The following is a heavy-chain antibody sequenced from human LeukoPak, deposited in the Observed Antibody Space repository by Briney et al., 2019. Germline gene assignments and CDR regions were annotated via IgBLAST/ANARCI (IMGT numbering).Heavy chain of an antibody. J-gene: IGHJ4*02. CDR2: IKSKTDGETT. CDR3: YDSSGYGY. D-gene: IGHD3-22*01. CDR1: GYAFSKAW. V-gene: IGHV3-15*01. Sequence: GGSLRLSCAVSGYAFSKAWMSWVRQAPGKGLEWAGRIKSKTDGETTDYAAPVKGRFIISRDDSKNTLYLQMNSLKIEDTAVYFCYDSSGYGYWGQGTLVAVSS.